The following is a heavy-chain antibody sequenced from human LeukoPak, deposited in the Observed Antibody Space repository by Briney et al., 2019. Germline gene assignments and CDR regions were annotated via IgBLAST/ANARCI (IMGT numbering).Heavy chain of an antibody. CDR2: ISSSSSII. D-gene: IGHD5-24*01. CDR1: GFTFSRYS. J-gene: IGHJ6*02. V-gene: IGHV3-48*02. CDR3: AGVDRDGYSSGTPYFSYGMDV. Sequence: GGSLRLSCAASGFTFSRYSMNWVRQAPGKGLEWVSYISSSSSIIYYVDSVKGRFTISRDNAKNSLYLQMNSLRDEDTAVYYCAGVDRDGYSSGTPYFSYGMDVWGQGTTVIVSS.